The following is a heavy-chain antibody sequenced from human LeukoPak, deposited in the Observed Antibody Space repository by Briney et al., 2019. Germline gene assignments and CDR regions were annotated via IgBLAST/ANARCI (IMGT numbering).Heavy chain of an antibody. CDR3: ARGGSGYSYGYTKRGFFDN. CDR2: INPNSGGT. CDR1: GGTFSSYA. D-gene: IGHD5-18*01. J-gene: IGHJ4*02. Sequence: GASVKVSCKASGGTFSSYAISWVRQAPGQGLEWMGWINPNSGGTNYAQKFQGRVTMTRDTSISTAYMELSRLRSDDTAVYYCARGGSGYSYGYTKRGFFDNWGQGTLVTVSS. V-gene: IGHV1-2*02.